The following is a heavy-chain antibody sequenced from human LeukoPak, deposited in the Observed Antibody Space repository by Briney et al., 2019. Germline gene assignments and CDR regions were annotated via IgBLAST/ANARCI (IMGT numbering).Heavy chain of an antibody. CDR2: MNPNSGNT. Sequence: ASVKVSCKASGYTFTSYDINWVRQATGQGLEWEGWMNPNSGNTGYAQKFQGRVTMTRNTSISTAYMELSSLRSEDTAVYYCARGSGVPADSEFDPWGQGTLVTVSS. J-gene: IGHJ5*02. V-gene: IGHV1-8*01. D-gene: IGHD2-2*01. CDR3: ARGSGVPADSEFDP. CDR1: GYTFTSYD.